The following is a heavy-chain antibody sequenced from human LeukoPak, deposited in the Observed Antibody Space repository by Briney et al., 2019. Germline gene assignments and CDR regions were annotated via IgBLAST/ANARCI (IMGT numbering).Heavy chain of an antibody. CDR3: ARGAGGVPAAEIDY. J-gene: IGHJ4*02. V-gene: IGHV1-69*13. D-gene: IGHD2-2*01. Sequence: ASVKVSCKASGGTFSSYAISWVRQAPGQGLEWMGGIIPIFGTANYAQKFQGRVTITADESTSTAYMELSSLRSEDTAVYYCARGAGGVPAAEIDYWGQGTLVTVSS. CDR1: GGTFSSYA. CDR2: IIPIFGTA.